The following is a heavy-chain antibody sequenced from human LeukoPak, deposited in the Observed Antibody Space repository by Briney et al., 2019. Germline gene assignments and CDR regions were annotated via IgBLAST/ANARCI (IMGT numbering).Heavy chain of an antibody. D-gene: IGHD2-8*01. V-gene: IGHV5-51*01. CDR2: IYPGDSET. CDR1: GYSFSHYW. Sequence: GESLKISCKASGYSFSHYWIGWVRQMPGKGLEWMGSIYPGDSETRYRPAFQGQVTISADKSISTAYLQWSSLKASDTAMYYCATVLDGVCDCVCEEDYWGQGTLVTVSS. J-gene: IGHJ4*02. CDR3: ATVLDGVCDCVCEEDY.